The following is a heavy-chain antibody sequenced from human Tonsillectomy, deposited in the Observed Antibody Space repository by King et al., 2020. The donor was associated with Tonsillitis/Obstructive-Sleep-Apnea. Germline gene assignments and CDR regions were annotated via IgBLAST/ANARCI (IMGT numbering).Heavy chain of an antibody. Sequence: VQLVESGGGVVQPGRSLRLSCAASRFTFSSYAMHWVRQVPGKGLEWVAVISYDGGNKYYADSVKGRFTISRDNSKNTLYLQMNSLRAEDTAVYYCAREDGYCSGGSCYSKAFDICGQGTMVTVSS. D-gene: IGHD2-15*01. V-gene: IGHV3-30*01. CDR3: AREDGYCSGGSCYSKAFDI. J-gene: IGHJ3*02. CDR1: RFTFSSYA. CDR2: ISYDGGNK.